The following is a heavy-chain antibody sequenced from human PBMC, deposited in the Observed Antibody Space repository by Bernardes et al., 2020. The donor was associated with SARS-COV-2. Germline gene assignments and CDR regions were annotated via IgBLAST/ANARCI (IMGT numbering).Heavy chain of an antibody. CDR2: ILAGGGA. CDR1: GFPFSSSA. V-gene: IGHV3-23*01. Sequence: GGSLRLSCAASGFPFSSSAMSWVRQAPGKGLEWLSGILAGGGAFYSDSVKGRLTISRDNSNNILYLQMYGLRDEDTAVYYCAKSGVHLNLIAAASWGQGTLVTVSS. D-gene: IGHD6-13*01. J-gene: IGHJ5*02. CDR3: AKSGVHLNLIAAAS.